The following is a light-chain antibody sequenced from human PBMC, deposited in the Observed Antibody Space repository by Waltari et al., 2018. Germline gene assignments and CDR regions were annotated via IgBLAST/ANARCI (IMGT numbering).Light chain of an antibody. Sequence: DIRMTQSPSSVSASVGDRVTITCRASQDIRTWLAWYQQKPGKASRLLIYHASGLQCGVPSRFSCSGSGTDFTLTISSLQPEDFATYSCQQSGTFPPTFCPGTKVEI. CDR2: HAS. J-gene: IGKJ1*01. CDR3: QQSGTFPPT. CDR1: QDIRTW. V-gene: IGKV1-12*01.